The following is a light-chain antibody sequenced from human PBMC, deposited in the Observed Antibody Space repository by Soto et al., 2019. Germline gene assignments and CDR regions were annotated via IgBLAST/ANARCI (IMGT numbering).Light chain of an antibody. V-gene: IGKV3-11*01. CDR3: QHRSDWLGT. CDR1: QNVGLF. CDR2: DAS. Sequence: EIVLTQSPATLSLSPGESATLSCRASQNVGLFLAWYQQKSDQTPRLLIYDASSRAPGIPARFSGGGSGTDFTLTISSLEPEDFAVYYCQHRSDWLGTFGPGTKVDIK. J-gene: IGKJ3*01.